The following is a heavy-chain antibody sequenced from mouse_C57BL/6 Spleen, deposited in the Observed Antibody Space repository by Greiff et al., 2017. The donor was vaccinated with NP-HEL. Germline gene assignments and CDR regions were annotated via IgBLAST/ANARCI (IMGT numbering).Heavy chain of an antibody. J-gene: IGHJ4*01. CDR2: IHPNSGST. CDR3: ARNSAGAMDY. Sequence: QVQLKQSGAELVKPGASVKLSCKASGYTFTSYWMHWVKQRPGQGLEWIGMIHPNSGSTNYNEKFKSKATLTVDKSSSTAYMQLSSLTSEDSAVYYCARNSAGAMDYWGQGTSVTVSS. V-gene: IGHV1-64*01. CDR1: GYTFTSYW.